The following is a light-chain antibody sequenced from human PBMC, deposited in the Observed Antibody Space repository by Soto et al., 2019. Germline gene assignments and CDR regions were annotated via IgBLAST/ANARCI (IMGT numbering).Light chain of an antibody. V-gene: IGLV2-14*01. Sequence: QSALTQPASVSGSPGQSITISCTGTSSDVGAYNYVSWYQQHPGKAPKLIIFEVSNRPSGVSNRFSGSKSGNTASLTISGLQAEDEADYYCSSYTSTNTLVVFGGGTKLTVL. CDR1: SSDVGAYNY. CDR3: SSYTSTNTLVV. J-gene: IGLJ2*01. CDR2: EVS.